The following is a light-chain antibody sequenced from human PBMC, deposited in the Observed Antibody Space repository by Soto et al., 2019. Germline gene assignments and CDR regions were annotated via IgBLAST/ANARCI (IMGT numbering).Light chain of an antibody. V-gene: IGKV3-15*01. CDR2: GAS. CDR1: QSVNSN. Sequence: EIVITHSPPTLSVSPGERATFSCRASQSVNSNLAWYQQKPGQAPRLLIYGASSRATGIPARFSGSGSGTEFTLSISSLQSEDFAVYYCHQYNNWPRTFGQGTKVDIK. J-gene: IGKJ1*01. CDR3: HQYNNWPRT.